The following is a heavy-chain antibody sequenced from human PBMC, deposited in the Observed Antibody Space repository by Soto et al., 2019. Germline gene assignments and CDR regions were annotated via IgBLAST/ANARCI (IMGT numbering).Heavy chain of an antibody. CDR2: IIPIFGTA. D-gene: IGHD1-20*01. J-gene: IGHJ6*02. CDR1: GGTFSSYA. V-gene: IGHV1-69*01. Sequence: QVQLVQSGAEVKKPGSSVKVSCTASGGTFSSYAISWVRQAPGQGLEWMGGIIPIFGTANYAQKFQGRVTITADESTSTAYMELSSLRSEDTAVYYCARDHRYNWNPYYYYGMDVWGQGTTVTVSS. CDR3: ARDHRYNWNPYYYYGMDV.